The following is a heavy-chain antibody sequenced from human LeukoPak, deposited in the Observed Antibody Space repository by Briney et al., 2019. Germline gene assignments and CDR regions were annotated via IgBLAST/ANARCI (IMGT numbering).Heavy chain of an antibody. J-gene: IGHJ4*02. V-gene: IGHV3-30*02. CDR1: GFTVSSNY. Sequence: PGGSLRLSRAASGFTVSSNYMSWVRQAPGKGLEWVAFIRYDGSNKYYADSVKGRFTISRDNSKNTLYLQMNSLRAEDTAVYYCAKTPQYSGSYYFDYWGQGTLVTVSS. D-gene: IGHD1-26*01. CDR3: AKTPQYSGSYYFDY. CDR2: IRYDGSNK.